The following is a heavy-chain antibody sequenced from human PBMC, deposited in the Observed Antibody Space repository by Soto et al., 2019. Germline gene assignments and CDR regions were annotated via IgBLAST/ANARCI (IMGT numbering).Heavy chain of an antibody. CDR2: MNPNSGNT. Sequence: ASVKVSCKASGYTFTSYDINWVRQATGQGLEWMGWMNPNSGNTGYAQKFQGRVTMTRNTSISTAYMELSSLRSEDTAVYYCARGGAYYDILTGYYFNYYYYMDVWGKGTTVTVSS. CDR1: GYTFTSYD. D-gene: IGHD3-9*01. V-gene: IGHV1-8*01. J-gene: IGHJ6*03. CDR3: ARGGAYYDILTGYYFNYYYYMDV.